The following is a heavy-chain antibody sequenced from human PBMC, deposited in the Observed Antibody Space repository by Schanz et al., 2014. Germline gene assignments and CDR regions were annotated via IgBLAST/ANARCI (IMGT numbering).Heavy chain of an antibody. J-gene: IGHJ4*02. Sequence: QVQLVQSGTQVKKPGASVKVSCKASGYTLSAYSLHWVRQAPGQGLEWMGIVNPNSGTTNYAQKFQGWVTMTRDTSISTAYMELSRLKSDDTAVYYCARGYGDSPTDFWGQGTLVTVSS. D-gene: IGHD4-17*01. CDR1: GYTLSAYS. CDR2: VNPNSGTT. CDR3: ARGYGDSPTDF. V-gene: IGHV1-2*04.